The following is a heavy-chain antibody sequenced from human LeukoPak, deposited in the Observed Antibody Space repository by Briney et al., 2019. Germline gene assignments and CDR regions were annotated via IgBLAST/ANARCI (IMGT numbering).Heavy chain of an antibody. CDR1: GYTFTSYG. J-gene: IGHJ4*02. Sequence: ASAKVSCKASGYTFTSYGISWARQAPGQGLEWMGWISAYNGNTNYAQKLQGRVTMTRDTSASTVYMELSSLRSEDTAVYYCARGNFHHDYWGQGTLVTVSS. CDR3: ARGNFHHDY. D-gene: IGHD2/OR15-2a*01. V-gene: IGHV1-18*01. CDR2: ISAYNGNT.